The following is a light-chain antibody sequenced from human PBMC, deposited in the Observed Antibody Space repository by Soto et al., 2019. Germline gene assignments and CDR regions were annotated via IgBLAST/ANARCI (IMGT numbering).Light chain of an antibody. V-gene: IGKV3-15*01. Sequence: EIVMTESPATLSVSPGERATLSCRASQSVTSNLAWYHQKPGQPPRLLIYGASTRAPGISARFSGSGSGTEFTLTISSLQSEDFAVYYCQEYIQWPPGMFGPGTKVDIK. J-gene: IGKJ1*01. CDR2: GAS. CDR1: QSVTSN. CDR3: QEYIQWPPGM.